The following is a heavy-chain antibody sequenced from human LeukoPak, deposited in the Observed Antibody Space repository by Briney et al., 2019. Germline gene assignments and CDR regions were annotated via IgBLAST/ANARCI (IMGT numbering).Heavy chain of an antibody. D-gene: IGHD7-27*01. CDR3: AKDGGLWVSAHWGDS. J-gene: IGHJ4*02. V-gene: IGHV3-23*01. Sequence: GGSLRLSCAASGFAFSSYAMTWVRQAPGKGLEWISAVSDSGSTTYYVDSVKGRFTISRDNSKNTLYLQMNSLRAEDTAVYYCAKDGGLWVSAHWGDSWGRGTLVTVSS. CDR1: GFAFSSYA. CDR2: VSDSGSTT.